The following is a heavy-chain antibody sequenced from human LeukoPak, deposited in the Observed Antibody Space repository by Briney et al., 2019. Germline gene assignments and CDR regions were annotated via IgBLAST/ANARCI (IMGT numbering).Heavy chain of an antibody. CDR2: IYPGDSDT. D-gene: IGHD5-18*01. CDR3: ARHIRYNYGSSGYYFDY. CDR1: GYSFTSYW. Sequence: GESLKISCKGSGYSFTSYWIGWVRQMPGKGLKWMGIIYPGDSDTRYSPSFQGQVTISADKAISTAYLQWSSLKASDTAMYYCARHIRYNYGSSGYYFDYWGQGTLVTVSS. V-gene: IGHV5-51*01. J-gene: IGHJ4*02.